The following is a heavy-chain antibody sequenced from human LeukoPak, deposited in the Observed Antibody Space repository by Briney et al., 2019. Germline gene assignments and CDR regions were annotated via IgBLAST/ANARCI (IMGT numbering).Heavy chain of an antibody. CDR2: ISGSGGST. V-gene: IGHV3-23*01. J-gene: IGHJ2*01. CDR1: GFTFSSYA. D-gene: IGHD3-16*01. Sequence: GGSLRLSCAASGFTFSSYAMSWVRQAPGKGLEWVSAISGSGGSTYYADSVKGRFTIPRDNSKNTLYLQMHSLRAEDTAVYYCAKTRAALITLGHFDLWGRGTLVTVSS. CDR3: AKTRAALITLGHFDL.